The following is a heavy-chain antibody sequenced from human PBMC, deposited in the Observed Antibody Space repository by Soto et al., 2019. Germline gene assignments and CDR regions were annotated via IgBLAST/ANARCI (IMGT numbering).Heavy chain of an antibody. J-gene: IGHJ3*02. V-gene: IGHV1-69*13. CDR1: GGTYSSYA. CDR3: ARSTYYDFWSGYPGAFDI. CDR2: IIPIFGTA. D-gene: IGHD3-3*01. Sequence: SVKVSCKASGGTYSSYAISWVRQAPGQGLEWMGGIIPIFGTANYAQKFQGRVTITADESTSTAYMELSSLRSEDTAVYYCARSTYYDFWSGYPGAFDIWGQGTMVTVSS.